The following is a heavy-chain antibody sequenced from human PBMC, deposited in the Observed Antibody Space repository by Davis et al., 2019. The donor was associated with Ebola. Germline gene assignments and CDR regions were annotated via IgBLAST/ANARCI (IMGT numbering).Heavy chain of an antibody. V-gene: IGHV7-4-1*02. CDR3: ARESFVAAAAGDS. D-gene: IGHD6-13*01. CDR1: GYPFTSYA. CDR2: INTNTGNP. Sequence: ASVKVSCKASGYPFTSYALNWVRQAPGQGLEWMGGINTNTGNPTYAQGFTGRFVFSLDTSVSTAYLQISSLKAEDTAMYYCARESFVAAAAGDSWGQGTLVTVSS. J-gene: IGHJ4*02.